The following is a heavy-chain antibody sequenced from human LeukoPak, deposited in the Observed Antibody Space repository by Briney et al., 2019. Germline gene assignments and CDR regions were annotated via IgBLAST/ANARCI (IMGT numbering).Heavy chain of an antibody. J-gene: IGHJ6*04. D-gene: IGHD3-16*01. CDR1: GFTFSGSA. V-gene: IGHV3-73*01. CDR2: IRSKANSYAT. CDR3: SKSTLGMDV. Sequence: GGSLKLSCAASGFTFSGSAMHWVRQAPGKGLEWVGRIRSKANSYATAYAAWVKGRFTISRDHSNNTAYLQMNSLKTEDTAVYYCSKSTLGMDVWGKGTTVTVSS.